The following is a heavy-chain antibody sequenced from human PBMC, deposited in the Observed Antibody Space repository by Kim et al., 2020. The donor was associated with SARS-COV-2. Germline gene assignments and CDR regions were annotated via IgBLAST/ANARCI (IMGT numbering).Heavy chain of an antibody. V-gene: IGHV4-34*01. D-gene: IGHD2-15*01. CDR2: INHSGST. J-gene: IGHJ4*02. Sequence: SETLSLTCAVYGGSFSGYYWSWIRQPPGKGLEWIGEINHSGSTNYNPSLKSRVTISVDTSKNQFSLKLSSVTAADTAVYYCARGYCSGGSCYPRYFDYWGQGTLVTVSS. CDR1: GGSFSGYY. CDR3: ARGYCSGGSCYPRYFDY.